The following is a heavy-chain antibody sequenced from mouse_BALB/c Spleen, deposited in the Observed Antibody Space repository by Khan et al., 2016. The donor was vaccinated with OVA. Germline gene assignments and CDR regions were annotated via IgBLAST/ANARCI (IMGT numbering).Heavy chain of an antibody. CDR2: INTHSGVP. CDR1: GYTFTTAG. D-gene: IGHD2-14*01. CDR3: ARSYRYYWYFDV. J-gene: IGHJ1*01. V-gene: IGHV9-4*02. Sequence: QEVQSGPELKKPGETVRISCKASGYTFTTAGMQWVQKMPGKGLKWIGWINTHSGVPKYAEDFKGRFAFSLETSASTAYLQISNLKNEDTATYFCARSYRYYWYFDVWGAGTTVTVSS.